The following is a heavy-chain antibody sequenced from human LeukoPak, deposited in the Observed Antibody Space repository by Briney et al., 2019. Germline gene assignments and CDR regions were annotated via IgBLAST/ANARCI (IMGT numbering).Heavy chain of an antibody. D-gene: IGHD6-13*01. V-gene: IGHV3-48*04. CDR1: GLIFSKYW. CDR3: ARSLEAGYSSSWYWGY. CDR2: ISSSGSTI. J-gene: IGHJ4*02. Sequence: GGSLRLSCAASGLIFSKYWMTWVRQAPGKGLEWVSYISSSGSTIYYADSVKGRFTISRDNAKNSLYLQMNSLRAEDTAVYYCARSLEAGYSSSWYWGYWGQGTLVTVSS.